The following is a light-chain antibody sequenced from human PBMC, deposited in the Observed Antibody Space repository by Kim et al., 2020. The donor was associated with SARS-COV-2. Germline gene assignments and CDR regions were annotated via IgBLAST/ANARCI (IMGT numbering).Light chain of an antibody. J-gene: IGKJ2*01. Sequence: DIQMTQSPSSLSTSVGDRVTITCRASQSISRYLHWYQQKPGKAPKLLIYATSSLQSGLPSRFSGSGSGTDFTLTISSLQPEDFATYYCQQTYSTPYTFGQGTKLEI. CDR3: QQTYSTPYT. V-gene: IGKV1-39*01. CDR2: ATS. CDR1: QSISRY.